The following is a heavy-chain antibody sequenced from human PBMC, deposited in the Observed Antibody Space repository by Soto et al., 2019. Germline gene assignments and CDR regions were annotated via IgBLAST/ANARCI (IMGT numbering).Heavy chain of an antibody. CDR2: IYYSGST. Sequence: QLQLQESGPGLVKPSETLSLTCTVSGGSISSSSYYWGWIRQPPGKGLEWIGNIYYSGSTYYNPSLKSRVTISVDTSKNQFSLKLSSVTXAXTXXYYCXXRXXXXXXXVAFDIWGQGTMVTVSS. CDR1: GGSISSSSYY. CDR3: XXRXXXXXXXVAFDI. J-gene: IGHJ3*02. V-gene: IGHV4-39*01.